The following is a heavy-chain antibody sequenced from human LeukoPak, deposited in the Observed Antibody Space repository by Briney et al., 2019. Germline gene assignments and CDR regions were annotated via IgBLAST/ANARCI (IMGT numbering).Heavy chain of an antibody. CDR1: GGSFSGYY. CDR2: INHSGST. D-gene: IGHD3-10*01. J-gene: IGHJ5*02. Sequence: PSETLSLTCAVYGGSFSGYYWSWIRQPPGKGLEWIGEINHSGSTNYNPSLKSRVTISVDTSKNHYSLKLSSVTAADTAMYYCARAVGRFGEFLPKNWFDPWGQGTLVTVSS. CDR3: ARAVGRFGEFLPKNWFDP. V-gene: IGHV4-34*01.